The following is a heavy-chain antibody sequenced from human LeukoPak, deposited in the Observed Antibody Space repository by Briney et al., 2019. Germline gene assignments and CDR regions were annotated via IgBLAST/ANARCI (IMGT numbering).Heavy chain of an antibody. CDR3: AKDPHSSGWYFTAFDY. D-gene: IGHD6-19*01. V-gene: IGHV3-30*18. J-gene: IGHJ4*02. CDR2: ISYDGSNT. Sequence: GGSLRLSCAASGFTFSNYGMHWVRKAPGKGLEGVAFISYDGSNTFYADSVKGRFTISRDNSKNTLYLQVNSLRAEDTAVYYCAKDPHSSGWYFTAFDYWGQGTLVTVSS. CDR1: GFTFSNYG.